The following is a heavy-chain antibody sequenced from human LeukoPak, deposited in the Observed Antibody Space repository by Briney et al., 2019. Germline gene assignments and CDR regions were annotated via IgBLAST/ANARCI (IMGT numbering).Heavy chain of an antibody. V-gene: IGHV3-30*18. CDR1: GFTFSSYG. CDR2: ISYDGSNK. D-gene: IGHD2-2*01. Sequence: GRSLRLSCAASGFTFSSYGMHWVRQAPGKGLEWVAVISYDGSNKYYADSVKGRFTISRDNSKNTLYLQMNSLRAEDTAVYYCAKVYCSSTSCRAADYYYGMDVWGQGTTVTVSS. J-gene: IGHJ6*02. CDR3: AKVYCSSTSCRAADYYYGMDV.